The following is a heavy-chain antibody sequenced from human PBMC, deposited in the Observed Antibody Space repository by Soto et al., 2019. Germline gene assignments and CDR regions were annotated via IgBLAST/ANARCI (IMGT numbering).Heavy chain of an antibody. CDR3: GRGESSVSAGHFDP. J-gene: IGHJ5*02. Sequence: DVQLLESGGDLAQPGGSLRLSCEASGFTFNNYAIAWVRQAPGKGLEWVSGITSSGGAYYADSVRGGFTISRDNSKNTLYRQMNSLRAEDTAVYYCGRGESSVSAGHFDPWGQGTLVTVSS. V-gene: IGHV3-23*01. CDR1: GFTFNNYA. D-gene: IGHD3-22*01. CDR2: ITSSGGA.